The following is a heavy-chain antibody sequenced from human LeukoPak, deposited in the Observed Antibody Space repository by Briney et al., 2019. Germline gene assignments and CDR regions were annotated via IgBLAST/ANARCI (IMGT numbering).Heavy chain of an antibody. Sequence: PSETLSLTCTVSGGSISSGGYYWSWIRQHPGKGLEWIGHINYSGSTYYNPSLESRTSISVDTSRNQFSLKVTSVTAADTAVYYCAREAAAGTSWFDPWGQGAQVTVSS. V-gene: IGHV4-31*03. CDR2: INYSGST. J-gene: IGHJ5*02. CDR3: AREAAAGTSWFDP. CDR1: GGSISSGGYY. D-gene: IGHD6-13*01.